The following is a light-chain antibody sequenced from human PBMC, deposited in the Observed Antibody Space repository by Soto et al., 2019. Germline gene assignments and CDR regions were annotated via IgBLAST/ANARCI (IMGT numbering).Light chain of an antibody. CDR3: QQYNNWPRT. CDR2: GAS. V-gene: IGKV3-15*01. J-gene: IGKJ1*01. Sequence: EIVMTQSPGTRSVCAGERATLSCRASQSVSSDLAWYHQKPGQAPRLLIYGASTRATGIPARFSGSGSGTEFTLTINSLQSEDFAVYYCQQYNNWPRTFGQGTKVDIK. CDR1: QSVSSD.